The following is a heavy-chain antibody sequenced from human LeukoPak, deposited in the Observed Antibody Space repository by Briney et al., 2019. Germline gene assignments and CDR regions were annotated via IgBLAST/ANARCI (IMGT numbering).Heavy chain of an antibody. D-gene: IGHD6-13*01. CDR1: GGTFSSYA. Sequence: GSSVKVSCKASGGTFSSYAISWVRQAPGQGLEWMGGIIPIFGTANYAQKFQGRVTITADKSTSTAYMELSSLRSEDTAVYYCAGRSSSRYNWFDPWGQGTLVTVSS. CDR2: IIPIFGTA. V-gene: IGHV1-69*06. CDR3: AGRSSSRYNWFDP. J-gene: IGHJ5*02.